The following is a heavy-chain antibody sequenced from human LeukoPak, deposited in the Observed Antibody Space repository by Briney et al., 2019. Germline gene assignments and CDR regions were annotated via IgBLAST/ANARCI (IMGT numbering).Heavy chain of an antibody. J-gene: IGHJ6*02. CDR1: GYTFTSYD. V-gene: IGHV1-8*01. CDR2: MNPNSGNT. Sequence: ASVKVSCKASGYTFTSYDINWVRQAPGQGLEWMGWMNPNSGNTGYAQKFQGRVTMTRNTSISTAYMGLSSLRSEDTAVYYCARLYYDFRSGYYDTYYYYGMDVWGQGTTVTVSS. D-gene: IGHD3-3*01. CDR3: ARLYYDFRSGYYDTYYYYGMDV.